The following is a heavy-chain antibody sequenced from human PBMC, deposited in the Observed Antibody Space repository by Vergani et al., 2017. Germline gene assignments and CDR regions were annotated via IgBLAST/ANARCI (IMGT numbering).Heavy chain of an antibody. Sequence: QVQLVESGGGLVKPGGSLRLFCAASGFTFSDYYMSWIRQAPGRGLEWVSYISSSGSTIYYADSVKGRFTISRDNAKNSLYLQMNSLRAEDTAVYYCARDPRYGDYADAFDIWGQGTMVTVSS. D-gene: IGHD4-17*01. CDR2: ISSSGSTI. J-gene: IGHJ3*02. CDR1: GFTFSDYY. CDR3: ARDPRYGDYADAFDI. V-gene: IGHV3-11*01.